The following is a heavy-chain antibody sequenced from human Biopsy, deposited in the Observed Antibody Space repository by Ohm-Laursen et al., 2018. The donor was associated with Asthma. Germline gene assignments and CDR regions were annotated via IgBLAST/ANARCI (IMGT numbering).Heavy chain of an antibody. CDR3: ARIKIRIGAGTDRYFDL. Sequence: SSVKVSCKASGYPFTDYYVHWVRQAPGQGLEWMGRIDPNSGGTNYAQKFLGRVTMTRDTSVNTAFMVLGRLRSDDTAAYYCARIKIRIGAGTDRYFDLWGRGTLVTVSS. CDR2: IDPNSGGT. J-gene: IGHJ2*01. D-gene: IGHD3-16*01. CDR1: GYPFTDYY. V-gene: IGHV1-2*06.